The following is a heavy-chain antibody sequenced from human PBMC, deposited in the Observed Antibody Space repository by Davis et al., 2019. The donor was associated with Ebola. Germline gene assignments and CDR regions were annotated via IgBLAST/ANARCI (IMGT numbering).Heavy chain of an antibody. V-gene: IGHV1-46*01. Sequence: AASVKVSCKASGYTFTSHYMHWVRQAPGQGLEWMGIINPSGGSTGYAQKFQGRVTMTRDTSTSTVHMELSSLRSEDTAVYYCARHDTMIVDAFDIWGQGTMVTVSS. D-gene: IGHD3-22*01. CDR1: GYTFTSHY. CDR2: INPSGGST. CDR3: ARHDTMIVDAFDI. J-gene: IGHJ3*02.